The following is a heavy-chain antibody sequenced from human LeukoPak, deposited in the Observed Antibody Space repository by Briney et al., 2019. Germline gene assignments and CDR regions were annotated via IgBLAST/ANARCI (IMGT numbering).Heavy chain of an antibody. CDR1: GGSISSYY. V-gene: IGHV4-4*09. CDR3: ARLKYYWFDP. D-gene: IGHD3-10*01. Sequence: SETLSLTCTVSGGSISSYYWSWIRQPPGKGLEWIGYIYTSGSTNYNPSLKSRVTISVDTSKNQFSLKLSSVTAADTAVYYCARLKYYWFDPWGQGPLVTVSS. J-gene: IGHJ5*02. CDR2: IYTSGST.